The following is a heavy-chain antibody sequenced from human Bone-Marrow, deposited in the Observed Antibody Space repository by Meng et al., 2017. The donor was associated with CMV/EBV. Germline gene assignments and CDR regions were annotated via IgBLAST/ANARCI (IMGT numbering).Heavy chain of an antibody. Sequence: GESLKISCAASGFTFNNYAVSWVRQAPGKGLEWVSVIYSGGSNTHYADSVKGRFTISRDNSKNTVYLQMNSLRAEDTAVYYCARSGAPWGIAVAGTYWFDPWGQGTLVTVSS. D-gene: IGHD6-19*01. CDR2: IYSGGSNT. CDR3: ARSGAPWGIAVAGTYWFDP. J-gene: IGHJ5*02. CDR1: GFTFNNYA. V-gene: IGHV3-23*03.